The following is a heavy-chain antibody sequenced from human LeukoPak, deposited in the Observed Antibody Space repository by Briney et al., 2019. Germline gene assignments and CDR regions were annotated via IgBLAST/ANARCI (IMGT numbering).Heavy chain of an antibody. CDR2: IKQDGSEK. Sequence: PGGSLRLSCAASGFTFSTYWMNWVRQAPGKGLEWVANIKQDGSEKYYVDSVKGRFTISRDNAKNSLYLQTNSLRTGDTAVYYCARDQGGLTSYGSSPLDYWGQGTLVTVSS. D-gene: IGHD5-18*01. CDR1: GFTFSTYW. CDR3: ARDQGGLTSYGSSPLDY. V-gene: IGHV3-7*01. J-gene: IGHJ4*02.